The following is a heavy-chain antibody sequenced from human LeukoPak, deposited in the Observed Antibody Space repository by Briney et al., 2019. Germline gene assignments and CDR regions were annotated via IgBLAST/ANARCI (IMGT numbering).Heavy chain of an antibody. J-gene: IGHJ4*02. CDR2: IKQDGSEK. CDR3: ARGGSGSYYFDY. D-gene: IGHD1-26*01. Sequence: NIKQDGSEKYYVDSVKGRFTISRDNAKNSLYLQMNSLRAEDTAVYYCARGGSGSYYFDYWGQGTLVTVSS. V-gene: IGHV3-7*01.